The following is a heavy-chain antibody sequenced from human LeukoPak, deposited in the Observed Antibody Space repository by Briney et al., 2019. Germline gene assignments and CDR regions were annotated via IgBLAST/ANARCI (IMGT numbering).Heavy chain of an antibody. Sequence: GGSLRLSCAASAFIFSSYSMNWVRQAPGRGLEWVSSISSRNSYIYYADSVKGRFTISRDNAKNSLYLQMNSLRAEDTAVYFCGRDYYGYADYWGQGTLVTVSS. CDR3: GRDYYGYADY. J-gene: IGHJ4*02. V-gene: IGHV3-21*01. CDR2: ISSRNSYI. D-gene: IGHD1-26*01. CDR1: AFIFSSYS.